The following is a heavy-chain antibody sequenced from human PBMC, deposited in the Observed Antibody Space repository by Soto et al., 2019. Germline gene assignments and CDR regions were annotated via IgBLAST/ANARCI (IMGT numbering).Heavy chain of an antibody. Sequence: QVQLVQSGAEVKKPGSSVKVSCKASGGTFSSYTISWVRQAPGQGLEWMGRIIPILGIANYAQKFQGRVTXXAXXSTSTAYMELSSLRSEDTAVYYCARERGGDYYDSSGYYCDYWGQGTLVTVSS. CDR2: IIPILGIA. V-gene: IGHV1-69*08. J-gene: IGHJ4*02. CDR3: ARERGGDYYDSSGYYCDY. CDR1: GGTFSSYT. D-gene: IGHD3-22*01.